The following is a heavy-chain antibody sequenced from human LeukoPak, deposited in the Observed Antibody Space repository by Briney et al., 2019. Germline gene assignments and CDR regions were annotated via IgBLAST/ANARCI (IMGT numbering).Heavy chain of an antibody. D-gene: IGHD5-18*01. CDR3: ARVKRLWPYYYYYMDV. CDR2: INHSGST. CDR1: GGSFSGYY. Sequence: SETLSLTCAVYGGSFSGYYWSWIRQPPGKGLEWIGEINHSGSTNYNPSLKSRVTISVDTSKNQFSPKLSSVTAADTAVYYCARVKRLWPYYYYYMDVWGKGTTVTVSS. V-gene: IGHV4-34*01. J-gene: IGHJ6*03.